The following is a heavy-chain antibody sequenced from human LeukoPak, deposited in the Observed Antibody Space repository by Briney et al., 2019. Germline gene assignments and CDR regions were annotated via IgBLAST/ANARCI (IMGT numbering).Heavy chain of an antibody. V-gene: IGHV3-48*01. CDR2: ISPGSSTI. D-gene: IGHD1-26*01. Sequence: PGGSLRLSCAASGFTFSSCHMIWVRQAPGKGLEWVSYISPGSSTIYYADSLKGRFTIARDNAKNSLFLQMNSLRAEDTAVYYCSRYDYNGSYLDNWGQGTLVTVSS. CDR1: GFTFSSCH. CDR3: SRYDYNGSYLDN. J-gene: IGHJ4*02.